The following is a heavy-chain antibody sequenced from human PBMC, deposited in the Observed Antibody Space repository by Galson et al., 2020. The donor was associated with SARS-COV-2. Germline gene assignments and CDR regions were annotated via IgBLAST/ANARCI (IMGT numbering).Heavy chain of an antibody. V-gene: IGHV1-2*02. CDR1: GYTFTGYY. Sequence: ASVKVSCKASGYTFTGYYMHWVRQAPGQGLEWMGWINPNSGGTNYAQKFQGRVTMTRDTSISTAYMELSRLRSDDTAVYYCARVYMVRGVIWVGGADYYYGMDVWGQGTTVTVSS. CDR3: ARVYMVRGVIWVGGADYYYGMDV. J-gene: IGHJ6*02. D-gene: IGHD3-10*01. CDR2: INPNSGGT.